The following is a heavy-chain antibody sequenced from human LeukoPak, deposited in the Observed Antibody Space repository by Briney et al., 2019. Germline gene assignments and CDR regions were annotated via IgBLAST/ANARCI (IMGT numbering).Heavy chain of an antibody. V-gene: IGHV3-11*01. J-gene: IGHJ6*02. CDR3: ARWQWLVPDYYYYGMDV. Sequence: GGSLRLSCAASGFTFSDYYMSWIRQAPGKGLEGVSYISSSGSTIYYADSVKGRFTISRDNAKNSLYLQMNSLRAEDTAVYYCARWQWLVPDYYYYGMDVWGQGTTVTVSS. CDR2: ISSSGSTI. CDR1: GFTFSDYY. D-gene: IGHD6-19*01.